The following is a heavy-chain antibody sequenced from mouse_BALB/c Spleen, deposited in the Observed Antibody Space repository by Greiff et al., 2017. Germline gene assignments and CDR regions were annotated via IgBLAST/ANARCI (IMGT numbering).Heavy chain of an antibody. CDR2: INPSNGRT. J-gene: IGHJ2*01. CDR1: GYTFTSYW. V-gene: IGHV1S81*02. D-gene: IGHD2-1*01. CDR3: ARVGYYGNYVDY. Sequence: QVQLKQPGAELVKPGASVKLSCTASGYTFTSYWMHWVKQRPGQGLEWIGEINPSNGRTNYKEKFKSKATLTVDKSSSTAYMQLSSLTSEDSAVYDCARVGYYGNYVDYWGQGTTLTVSS.